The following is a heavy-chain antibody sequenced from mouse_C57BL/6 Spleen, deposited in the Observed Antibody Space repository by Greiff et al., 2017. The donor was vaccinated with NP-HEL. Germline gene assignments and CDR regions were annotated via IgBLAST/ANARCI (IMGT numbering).Heavy chain of an antibody. CDR3: ARSGSNLLYAMDY. V-gene: IGHV1-7*01. CDR2: INPSSGYT. CDR1: GYTFTSYW. D-gene: IGHD2-5*01. Sequence: VQVVESGAELAKPGASVKLSCKASGYTFTSYWMHWVKQRPGQGLEWIGYINPSSGYTKYNQKFKDKATLTADKSSSTAYMQLSSLTYEDSAVYYCARSGSNLLYAMDYWGQGTSVTVSS. J-gene: IGHJ4*01.